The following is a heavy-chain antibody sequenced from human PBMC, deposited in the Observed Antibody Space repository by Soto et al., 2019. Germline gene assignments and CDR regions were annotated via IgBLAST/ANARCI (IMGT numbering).Heavy chain of an antibody. CDR3: ARPLRVWGSYRYTEVIYYFDY. Sequence: QVQLVQSGAEVKKPGASVKVSCKASGYTFTSYYMHWVRQAPGQGLEWMGIINPSGGSTSYAQKYQGRVTMTRDTSTSTVYMELSSLRSEDTAVYYCARPLRVWGSYRYTEVIYYFDYWGQGTLVTVSS. CDR2: INPSGGST. D-gene: IGHD3-16*02. V-gene: IGHV1-46*01. J-gene: IGHJ4*02. CDR1: GYTFTSYY.